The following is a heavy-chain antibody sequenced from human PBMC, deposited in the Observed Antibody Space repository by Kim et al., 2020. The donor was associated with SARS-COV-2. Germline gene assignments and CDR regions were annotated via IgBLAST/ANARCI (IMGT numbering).Heavy chain of an antibody. CDR2: IWYDGSNK. J-gene: IGHJ1*01. D-gene: IGHD1-26*01. V-gene: IGHV3-33*01. CDR3: ARDVPIVGAAPEYFQH. Sequence: GGSLRLSCAASGFTFSSYGMHWVRQAPGKGLEWVAVIWYDGSNKYYADSVKGRFTISRDNSKNTLYLQMNSLRAEDTAVYYCARDVPIVGAAPEYFQHWGQGTLVTVPS. CDR1: GFTFSSYG.